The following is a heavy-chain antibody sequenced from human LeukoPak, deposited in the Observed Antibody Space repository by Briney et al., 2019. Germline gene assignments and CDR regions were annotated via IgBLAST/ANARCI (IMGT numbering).Heavy chain of an antibody. Sequence: SETLSLICAVYGGSFSGYYWSWIRQSPGGGLEWIGYIYYSGSTNYNPSLKSRVTISVDTSKNQFSLRLSSVTAADTAVYYCARVTGYVMEDYFDYWGQGTLVTVSS. CDR2: IYYSGST. CDR1: GGSFSGYY. J-gene: IGHJ4*02. D-gene: IGHD6-13*01. CDR3: ARVTGYVMEDYFDY. V-gene: IGHV4-59*01.